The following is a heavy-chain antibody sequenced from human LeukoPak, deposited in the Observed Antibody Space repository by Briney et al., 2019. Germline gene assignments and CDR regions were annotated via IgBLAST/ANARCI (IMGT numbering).Heavy chain of an antibody. CDR3: ARGWGPAYCGGDCHRHFDY. CDR2: INQDGSES. Sequence: GGSLRLSCAASGFSFSNYWMNWVRQAPGKGLEWVASINQDGSESKYVDSVKGRFTISRDNAKKSVYLQMISLRAGDTALYYCARGWGPAYCGGDCHRHFDYWGQGTLVTVSS. J-gene: IGHJ4*02. CDR1: GFSFSNYW. D-gene: IGHD2-21*02. V-gene: IGHV3-7*03.